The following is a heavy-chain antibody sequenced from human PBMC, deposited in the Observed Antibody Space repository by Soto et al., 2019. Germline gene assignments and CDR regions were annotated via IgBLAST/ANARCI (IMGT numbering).Heavy chain of an antibody. CDR2: ISGSGGST. J-gene: IGHJ4*02. CDR3: ARRTSYDFWSGYYPPGGY. Sequence: GGSLRLSCAASGFTFSSYAMSWVRQAPGKGLEWVSAISGSGGSTYYADSVKGRFTISRDNSKNTLYLQMNSLRAEDTAVYYCARRTSYDFWSGYYPPGGYWGKGTLVTVSS. V-gene: IGHV3-23*01. CDR1: GFTFSSYA. D-gene: IGHD3-3*01.